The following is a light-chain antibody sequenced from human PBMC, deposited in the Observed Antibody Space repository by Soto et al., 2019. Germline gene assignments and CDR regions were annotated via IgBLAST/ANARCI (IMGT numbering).Light chain of an antibody. CDR2: DVI. Sequence: QSVLTQPASVSGSPGQSISISCTGTSSDVYDYNYVSWYQQHPGTVPKLIIYDVINRPSGVSSRFSGSKSGNTAFLTISGLQADDEADYYCSSDTTKSTVLFGGGTKVTVL. J-gene: IGLJ2*01. V-gene: IGLV2-14*03. CDR3: SSDTTKSTVL. CDR1: SSDVYDYNY.